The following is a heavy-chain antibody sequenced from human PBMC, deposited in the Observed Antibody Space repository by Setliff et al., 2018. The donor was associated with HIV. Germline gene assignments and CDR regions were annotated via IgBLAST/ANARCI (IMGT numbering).Heavy chain of an antibody. CDR1: GASLTSGSYF. CDR3: ARGEGGFLDFDLVLTTFDF. V-gene: IGHV4-61*09. CDR2: VYTSGKH. D-gene: IGHD3-9*01. Sequence: KPSETLSLTCSVSGASLTSGSYFWNWLRLPAGKGLEWIGYVYTSGKHNYNPSLESRAAIFLDTSKKQFSLSLTSVTAADAAVYYCARGEGGFLDFDLVLTTFDFWGQGTPVTVSS. J-gene: IGHJ4*02.